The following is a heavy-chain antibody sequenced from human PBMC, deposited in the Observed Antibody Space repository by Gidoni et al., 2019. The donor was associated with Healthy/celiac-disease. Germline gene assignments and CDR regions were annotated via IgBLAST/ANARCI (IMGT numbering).Heavy chain of an antibody. D-gene: IGHD2-2*01. CDR2: ISWNSGSI. J-gene: IGHJ2*01. V-gene: IGHV3-9*01. Sequence: EVQLVESGGGLVQPGRSLRLSCAASGFTFDDYAMHWVRQAPGKGLGWVSGISWNSGSIGYADSVKGRFTISRDNAKNSLYLQMNSLRAEDTALYYCAKDVVPAPGLVVYFDLWGRGTLVTVSS. CDR3: AKDVVPAPGLVVYFDL. CDR1: GFTFDDYA.